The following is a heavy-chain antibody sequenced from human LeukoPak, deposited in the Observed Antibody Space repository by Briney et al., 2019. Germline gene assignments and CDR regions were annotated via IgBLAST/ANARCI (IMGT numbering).Heavy chain of an antibody. CDR3: AKAREFLIDY. D-gene: IGHD3-10*01. CDR2: ITSSGTYI. V-gene: IGHV3-21*01. J-gene: IGHJ4*02. Sequence: GGSLRLSCAASGFTFNNYNMNWVRQAPGKGLEWVSSITSSGTYIFYADSVKGRFTISRDNSKNTLYLQMNSLRAEDTAVYYCAKAREFLIDYWGQGTLVTVSS. CDR1: GFTFNNYN.